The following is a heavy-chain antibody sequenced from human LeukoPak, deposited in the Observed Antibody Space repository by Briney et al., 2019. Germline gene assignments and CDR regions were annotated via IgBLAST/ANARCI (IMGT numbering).Heavy chain of an antibody. D-gene: IGHD3-3*01. CDR1: GGSINSGGFF. CDR3: ARTVVKDFWSGYSYYYYYMDV. V-gene: IGHV4-31*03. Sequence: PSQTLSLTCTVSGGSINSGGFFWSWIRQHPGKGLEWIGYIYYTGNTHHNPSLKSRVAISIDTSENRFSLKLSSVTAADTAVYYCARTVVKDFWSGYSYYYYYMDVWGKGTTVTVSS. J-gene: IGHJ6*03. CDR2: IYYTGNT.